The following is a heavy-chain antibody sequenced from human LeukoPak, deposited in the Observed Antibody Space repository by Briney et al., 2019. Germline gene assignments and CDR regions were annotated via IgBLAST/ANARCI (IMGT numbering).Heavy chain of an antibody. CDR2: IWYDGSNK. CDR1: GFTFSSYG. CDR3: ARQNYYDSNSSPFDY. Sequence: GRSLRLSCAASGFTFSSYGMHWVRQAPGKGLEWMAVIWYDGSNKYCADSVKGRFTISRDNSKNTLYLQMNSLRAEDTAVYYCARQNYYDSNSSPFDYWGQGTLVTVSS. D-gene: IGHD3-22*01. J-gene: IGHJ4*02. V-gene: IGHV3-33*01.